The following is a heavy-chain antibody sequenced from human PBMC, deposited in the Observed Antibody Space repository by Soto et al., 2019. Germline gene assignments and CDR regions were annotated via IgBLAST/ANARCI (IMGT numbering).Heavy chain of an antibody. CDR3: ARDYFSRFGELCGY. D-gene: IGHD3-10*01. CDR1: GFTFSSYA. Sequence: TGGSLRLSCAASGFTFSSYAMHWVRQAPGKGLEWVAVISYDGSNKYYADSVKGRFTISRDNSKNTLYLQMNSLRAEDTAVYYCARDYFSRFGELCGYWGQGTLVTVSS. CDR2: ISYDGSNK. J-gene: IGHJ4*02. V-gene: IGHV3-30-3*01.